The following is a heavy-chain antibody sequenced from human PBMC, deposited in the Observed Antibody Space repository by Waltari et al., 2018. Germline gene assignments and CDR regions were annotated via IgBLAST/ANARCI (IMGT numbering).Heavy chain of an antibody. CDR2: IRYDGSNK. CDR1: GFTFSSYG. Sequence: QVQLVESGGGVVKPGGSLSLSCAASGFTFSSYGMHGVRQAPGKGREWVAFIRYDGSNKYYADSVKCRFTISRDNSKNTLYLQMNSLRAEDTAVYYCAKTSILRFLEAGAPPDYWGQGTLVTVSS. J-gene: IGHJ4*02. D-gene: IGHD3-3*01. V-gene: IGHV3-30*02. CDR3: AKTSILRFLEAGAPPDY.